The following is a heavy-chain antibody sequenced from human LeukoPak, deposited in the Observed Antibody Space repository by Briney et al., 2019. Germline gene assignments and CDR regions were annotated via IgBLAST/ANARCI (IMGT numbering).Heavy chain of an antibody. D-gene: IGHD3-22*01. CDR1: GGTFSSYA. Sequence: ASVKVSCKASGGTFSSYAISWVRQAPGQGLEWMGRIIPILGIANYAQKFQGRVTITADKSTSTAYMELSSLRSEDTAVYYCARVVSGVITYNWFDPWGQGTLVTVSS. CDR3: ARVVSGVITYNWFDP. J-gene: IGHJ5*02. V-gene: IGHV1-69*04. CDR2: IIPILGIA.